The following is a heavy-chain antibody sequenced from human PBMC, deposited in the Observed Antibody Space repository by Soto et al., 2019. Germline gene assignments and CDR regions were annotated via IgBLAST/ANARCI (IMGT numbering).Heavy chain of an antibody. V-gene: IGHV2-26*01. CDR3: ARIIRLEWLLKPYWFDP. CDR2: IFSNDEK. CDR1: GFSLSNARMG. Sequence: GSGPTLVNPTETLTLTCTVSGFSLSNARMGVSWIRQPPGKALEWLAHIFSNDEKSYSTSLKSRLTISKDTSKSQVVLTMTNMDPVDTATYYCARIIRLEWLLKPYWFDPWGQGTLVTVSS. D-gene: IGHD3-3*01. J-gene: IGHJ5*02.